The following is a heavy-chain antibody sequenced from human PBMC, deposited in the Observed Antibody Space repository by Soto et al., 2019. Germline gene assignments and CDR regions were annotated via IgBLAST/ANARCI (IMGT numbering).Heavy chain of an antibody. CDR2: LYYSGST. Sequence: QVQLQESGPGLVKPSQTLSLTCTVSGGSISSGGYYWSWIRQHPGKGLEWIGYLYYSGSTYYNPSLKSLVTISVDTSNTQFSLKLSSVTAADTAVYYCARSIAAAGYYFDYWGQGTLVTVSS. J-gene: IGHJ4*02. CDR1: GGSISSGGYY. CDR3: ARSIAAAGYYFDY. V-gene: IGHV4-31*01. D-gene: IGHD6-13*01.